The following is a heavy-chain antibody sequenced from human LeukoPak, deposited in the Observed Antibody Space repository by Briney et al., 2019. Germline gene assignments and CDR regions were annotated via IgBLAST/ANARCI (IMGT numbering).Heavy chain of an antibody. V-gene: IGHV3-66*01. CDR1: GFTVGSTY. Sequence: PGGSLRLSCAASGFTVGSTYMSCVRQAPGKGLEWVSLIYSGGSTYYADSVKGSFTISRNSFKSTLYLQMNSLRAEDTAVYYCATSLDLDSVGAFDYWGQGTLVTVSS. D-gene: IGHD1-26*01. CDR2: IYSGGST. CDR3: ATSLDLDSVGAFDY. J-gene: IGHJ4*02.